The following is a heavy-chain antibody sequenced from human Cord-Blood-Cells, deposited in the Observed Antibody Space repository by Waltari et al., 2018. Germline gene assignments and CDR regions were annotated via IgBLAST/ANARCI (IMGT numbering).Heavy chain of an antibody. CDR2: INAGNGNT. CDR1: GYTFTSYA. CDR3: ARGGRGTSPYYFDY. J-gene: IGHJ4*02. V-gene: IGHV1-3*01. D-gene: IGHD3-16*01. Sequence: QVQLVQSGAEVKKPGASVKVSCKASGYTFTSYAMHWVRQAPGQRLEWMGWINAGNGNTKYSQKFQDRVTITRDTSASTAYMELSSLRSEDTAVYYCARGGRGTSPYYFDYWGQGTLVTVSS.